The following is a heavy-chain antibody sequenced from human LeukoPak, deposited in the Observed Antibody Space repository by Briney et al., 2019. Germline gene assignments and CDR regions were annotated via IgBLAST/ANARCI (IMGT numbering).Heavy chain of an antibody. Sequence: GGSLRLSCAASGFTFSNYAMSWVRQAPGKGLEWVSYISSSGSTIYYADSVKGRFTISRDNAKNSLYLQMNSLRAEDTAVYYCARDSSGYDRAFDYWGQGTLVTVSS. CDR1: GFTFSNYA. J-gene: IGHJ4*02. CDR2: ISSSGSTI. V-gene: IGHV3-48*03. CDR3: ARDSSGYDRAFDY. D-gene: IGHD3-22*01.